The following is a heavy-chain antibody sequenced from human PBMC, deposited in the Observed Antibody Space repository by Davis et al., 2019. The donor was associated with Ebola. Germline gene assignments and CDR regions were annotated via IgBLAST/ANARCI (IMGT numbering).Heavy chain of an antibody. CDR1: GGTFSSYG. J-gene: IGHJ4*02. CDR3: ARVTFRGVIAIDY. D-gene: IGHD3-10*01. Sequence: AASVKVSCKASGGTFSSYGVTWVRQAPGQGLEWMGWISAYNGNTNYAQKLQGRVTMTTDTSTSTAYMELRSLRSDDTAVYYCARVTFRGVIAIDYWGQGTLVTVSS. CDR2: ISAYNGNT. V-gene: IGHV1-18*01.